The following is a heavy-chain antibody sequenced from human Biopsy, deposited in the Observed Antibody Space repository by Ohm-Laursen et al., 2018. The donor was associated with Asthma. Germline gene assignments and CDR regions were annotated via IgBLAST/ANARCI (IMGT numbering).Heavy chain of an antibody. CDR1: GAYIGTPDYH. D-gene: IGHD4-17*01. CDR3: ARVASYGDLYFGIDV. J-gene: IGHJ6*02. V-gene: IGHV4-30-4*01. CDR2: VFYSGTT. Sequence: TLSLTCTVSGAYIGTPDYHWSWIRQSPGKGLEWIGFVFYSGTTHYSRSLERRLFLSIDPARNEFSMTLRSVTAADTAVYFCARVASYGDLYFGIDVWGPGTTVSVS.